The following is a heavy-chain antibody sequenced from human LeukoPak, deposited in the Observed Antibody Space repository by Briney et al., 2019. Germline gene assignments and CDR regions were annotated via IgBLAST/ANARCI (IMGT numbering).Heavy chain of an antibody. CDR1: GGSISSYC. J-gene: IGHJ4*02. Sequence: SETLSLTCTVSGGSISSYCWSWIRQPPGKGLEWIGYIYYSGSTNYNPSLKSRVTISVDTSKNQFSLKLSSVTAADTAVYYCAGRTNYYDSSGYRDYWGQGTLVTVSS. CDR2: IYYSGST. V-gene: IGHV4-59*08. D-gene: IGHD3-22*01. CDR3: AGRTNYYDSSGYRDY.